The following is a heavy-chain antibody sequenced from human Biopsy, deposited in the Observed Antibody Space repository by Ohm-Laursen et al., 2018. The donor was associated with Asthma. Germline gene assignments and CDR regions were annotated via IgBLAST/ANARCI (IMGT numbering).Heavy chain of an antibody. Sequence: SDTLSLTCAVYGGSFSGYYWSWIRQPPGKGLEWIGEINHSGSTNYNPSLKSRVAISLDTSKNQFSLKLSSVTAADTAVYFCARRGGVRRYFDYWGQGTLVTVSS. CDR2: INHSGST. D-gene: IGHD3-16*01. J-gene: IGHJ4*02. CDR3: ARRGGVRRYFDY. V-gene: IGHV4-34*01. CDR1: GGSFSGYY.